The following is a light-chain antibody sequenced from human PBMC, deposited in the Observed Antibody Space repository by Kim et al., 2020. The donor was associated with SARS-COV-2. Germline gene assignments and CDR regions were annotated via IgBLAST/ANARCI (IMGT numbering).Light chain of an antibody. CDR2: RGR. CDR3: QVWDSSSDHWV. V-gene: IGLV3-21*04. CDR1: NIGSKA. J-gene: IGLJ3*02. Sequence: APGRPARISCGGNNIGSKAVHWYQQKPGQAPVLVIYRGRDRPSGIPERFSGSNSGNTATLTISRVEAGDEADYYCQVWDSSSDHWVFGGGTKLTVL.